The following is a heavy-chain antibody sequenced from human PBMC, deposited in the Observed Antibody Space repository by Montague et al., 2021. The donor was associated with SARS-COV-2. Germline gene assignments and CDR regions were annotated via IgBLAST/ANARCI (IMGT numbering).Heavy chain of an antibody. CDR1: GGSFSDNY. CDR2: INHRGTS. J-gene: IGHJ4*02. V-gene: IGHV4-34*01. CDR3: ARGRQHFNMIVVVMTGGEYYFDY. Sequence: SETLSLTCAVYGGSFSDNYWSWIRKPPGKGLEWIGEINHRGTSNXNPSLKSRVSISVDTSKNQSSLYLGSVTAADTAVYYCARGRQHFNMIVVVMTGGEYYFDYWGQGTLVTVSS. D-gene: IGHD3-22*01.